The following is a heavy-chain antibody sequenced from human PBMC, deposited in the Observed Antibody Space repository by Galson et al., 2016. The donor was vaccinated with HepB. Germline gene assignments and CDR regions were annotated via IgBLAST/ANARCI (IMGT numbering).Heavy chain of an antibody. D-gene: IGHD3-16*01. CDR3: ARHPTPYGGVTTIRLDN. V-gene: IGHV5-10-1*01. CDR1: GYTFTTYW. Sequence: QSGAEVKKPGESLRISCKASGYTFTTYWISWVRQMPGKGLEWIGRIDPSDSYTNYSPSFQGHVTISADKSFSPAYLQWSSLKAADAAMYFRARHPTPYGGVTTIRLDNWGQGTLVTVSS. J-gene: IGHJ4*02. CDR2: IDPSDSYT.